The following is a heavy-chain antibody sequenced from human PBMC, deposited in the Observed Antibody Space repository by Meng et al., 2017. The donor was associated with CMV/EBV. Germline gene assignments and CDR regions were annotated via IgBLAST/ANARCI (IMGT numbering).Heavy chain of an antibody. CDR3: AKDIVLMVYAIGLDY. Sequence: GGSLRLSCAASGFTFSSYAMSWVRQAPGKGLKWVSAISGSGGSTYYADSVKGRFTISRDNSKNTLYLQMNSLRAEDTAVYYCAKDIVLMVYAIGLDYWGQGTLVTSPQ. J-gene: IGHJ4*02. CDR2: ISGSGGST. V-gene: IGHV3-23*01. D-gene: IGHD2-8*01. CDR1: GFTFSSYA.